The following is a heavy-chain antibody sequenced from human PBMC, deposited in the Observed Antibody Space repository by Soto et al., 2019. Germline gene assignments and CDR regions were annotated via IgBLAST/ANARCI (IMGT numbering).Heavy chain of an antibody. J-gene: IGHJ4*02. CDR2: IWYDGSNK. CDR1: GFTFSSYG. CDR3: ARVGSDLGDSDY. D-gene: IGHD3-16*01. V-gene: IGHV3-33*01. Sequence: PVGSLRLSCAASGFTFSSYGMPWVRQAPGKGLEWVAVIWYDGSNKYYADSVRGRFTISRDNSKNTLYLQMNSLRAEDTAVYYCARVGSDLGDSDYSGQGTLVTLSS.